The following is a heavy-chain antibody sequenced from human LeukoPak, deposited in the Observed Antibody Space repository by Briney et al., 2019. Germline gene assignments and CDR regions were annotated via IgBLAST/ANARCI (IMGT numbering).Heavy chain of an antibody. D-gene: IGHD6-19*01. V-gene: IGHV1-69*13. CDR3: AAPYSSGWYPIGY. CDR2: IIPIFGTA. J-gene: IGHJ4*02. Sequence: SVKVSCKASGGTFSSYAISWVRQAPGQGLEWMGGIIPIFGTANYAQKFQGRVTITADESTSTAYMELSSPRSEDTAVYYCAAPYSSGWYPIGYWGQGTLVTVSS. CDR1: GGTFSSYA.